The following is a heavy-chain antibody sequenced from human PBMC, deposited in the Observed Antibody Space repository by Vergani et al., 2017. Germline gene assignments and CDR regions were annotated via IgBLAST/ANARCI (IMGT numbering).Heavy chain of an antibody. CDR1: GVTFSSYA. V-gene: IGHV1-69*12. D-gene: IGHD3-22*01. CDR2: IIPIFGTA. CDR3: ARATYETYYYYGMDV. J-gene: IGHJ6*02. Sequence: VQLVQSGAEVKKPGSSVKVSCKASGVTFSSYAISWVRQAPGQGLEWMGGIIPIFGTANYAQKFQGRVTITADESTSTAYMGLSSLRSEDTAVYYCARATYETYYYYGMDVWGQGTTVTVSS.